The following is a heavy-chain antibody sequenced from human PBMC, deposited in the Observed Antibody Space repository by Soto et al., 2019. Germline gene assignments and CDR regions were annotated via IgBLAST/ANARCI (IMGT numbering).Heavy chain of an antibody. J-gene: IGHJ5*02. V-gene: IGHV3-30-3*01. D-gene: IGHD3-16*02. CDR3: ARDGDYVWGSYRLGWFDP. CDR1: GFTFSSYA. CDR2: ISYDGSNK. Sequence: LRLSCAASGFTFSSYAMHWVRQAPGKGLEWVAVISYDGSNKYYADSVKGRFTISRDNSKNTLYLQMNSLRAEDTAVYYCARDGDYVWGSYRLGWFDPWGQGTLVTVSS.